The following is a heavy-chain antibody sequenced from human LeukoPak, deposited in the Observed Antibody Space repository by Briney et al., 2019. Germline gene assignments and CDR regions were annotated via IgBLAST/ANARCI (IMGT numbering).Heavy chain of an antibody. D-gene: IGHD3-3*01. J-gene: IGHJ3*02. CDR2: ISSSGDTI. V-gene: IGHV3-48*03. CDR3: ARSGYSYAAGAFDI. CDR1: EFTFSSYE. Sequence: GGSLRLSCAASEFTFSSYEMNWVRQAPGKGLEWVSYISSSGDTIYYADSVKGRFTISRDNAKNSLYLQLNSLRAEDTAVYYCARSGYSYAAGAFDIWGQGTMVTVSS.